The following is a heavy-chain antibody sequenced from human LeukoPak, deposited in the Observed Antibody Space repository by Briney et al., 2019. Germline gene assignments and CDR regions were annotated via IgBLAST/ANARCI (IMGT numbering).Heavy chain of an antibody. J-gene: IGHJ4*02. Sequence: ASVKVSCRASGYTFTSYGISWVRQAPGQGLEWMGWISAYNGNTNYAQKLQGRVTMTTDTSMSTAYMELRSLRSEDTAVYYCARGLGSSWGYYFDYWGQGTLVTVSS. D-gene: IGHD6-13*01. V-gene: IGHV1-18*01. CDR3: ARGLGSSWGYYFDY. CDR2: ISAYNGNT. CDR1: GYTFTSYG.